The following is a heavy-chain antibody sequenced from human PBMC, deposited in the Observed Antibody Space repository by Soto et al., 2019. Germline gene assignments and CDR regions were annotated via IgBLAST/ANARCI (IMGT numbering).Heavy chain of an antibody. D-gene: IGHD5-12*01. J-gene: IGHJ4*02. CDR2: IKQDGSEK. V-gene: IGHV3-7*01. CDR3: ASYTGDGYNLGLSDY. Sequence: GALRLSCAASGFTFSSYWMSWVRQAPGKGLEWVANIKQDGSEKYYVDSVKGRFTISRDNAKNSLYLQMNSLRAEDTAVYYCASYTGDGYNLGLSDYWGQGTLVTVSS. CDR1: GFTFSSYW.